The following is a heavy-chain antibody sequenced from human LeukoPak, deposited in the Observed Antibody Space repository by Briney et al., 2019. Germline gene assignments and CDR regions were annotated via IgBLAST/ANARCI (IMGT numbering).Heavy chain of an antibody. CDR3: ARQRDGYTVVGPFDI. CDR2: IYYSGST. J-gene: IGHJ3*02. V-gene: IGHV4-38-2*01. D-gene: IGHD5-24*01. Sequence: SETLSLTCAVSGYSISSGYYWGWIRQPPGKGLEWIGSIYYSGSTYYSPSLKSRVTISVDTSKNQFSLKLSSVTAADTAVYYCARQRDGYTVVGPFDIWGQGTMVTVSS. CDR1: GYSISSGYY.